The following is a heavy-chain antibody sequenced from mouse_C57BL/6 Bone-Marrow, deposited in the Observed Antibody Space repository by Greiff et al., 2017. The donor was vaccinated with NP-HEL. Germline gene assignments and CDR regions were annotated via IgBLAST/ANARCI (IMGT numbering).Heavy chain of an antibody. CDR3: ARSHYYGSSYWYFDV. J-gene: IGHJ1*03. CDR1: GYTFSSYW. V-gene: IGHV1-55*01. Sequence: QVQLQQPGAELVKPGASAKMSCKASGYTFSSYWITWVKQRPGQGLEWIGDIYPGSGSTNYNEKFKSKATLTVDTSSSTAYMQLSSLTSEDSAVYYCARSHYYGSSYWYFDVWGTGTTVTVSS. D-gene: IGHD1-1*01. CDR2: IYPGSGST.